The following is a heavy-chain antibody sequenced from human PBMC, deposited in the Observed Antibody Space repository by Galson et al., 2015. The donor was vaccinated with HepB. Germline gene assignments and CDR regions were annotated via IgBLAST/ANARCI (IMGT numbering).Heavy chain of an antibody. Sequence: SLRLSCAASGFTFSSYAMHWVRQAPGKGLEYVSAISSNGGSTYYADSVKGRFTISRDNSKNTLYLQMSSLRAEDTAVYYCVIFEQWLVLSSDYWGQGTLVTVSS. CDR1: GFTFSSYA. CDR2: ISSNGGST. J-gene: IGHJ4*02. CDR3: VIFEQWLVLSSDY. D-gene: IGHD6-19*01. V-gene: IGHV3-64D*06.